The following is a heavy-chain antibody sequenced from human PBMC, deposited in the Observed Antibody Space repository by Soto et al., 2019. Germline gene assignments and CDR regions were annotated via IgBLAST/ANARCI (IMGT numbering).Heavy chain of an antibody. CDR3: ARDKVGGGYSPHFDY. D-gene: IGHD2-21*02. V-gene: IGHV3-66*01. CDR2: ISSDGST. CDR1: GFTVSSKY. J-gene: IGHJ4*02. Sequence: GESLKISCAASGFTVSSKYMSWVRQAPGKGLEWVSVISSDGSTYYADSVKGRFTISRDSSKNTLYLQMNSLRAEDTAVYFCARDKVGGGYSPHFDYWGQGTLVTVSS.